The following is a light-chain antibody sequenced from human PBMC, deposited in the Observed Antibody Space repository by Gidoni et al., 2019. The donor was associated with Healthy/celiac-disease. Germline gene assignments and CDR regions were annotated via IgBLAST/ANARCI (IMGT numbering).Light chain of an antibody. CDR3: AAWDDSLNGWV. J-gene: IGLJ3*02. CDR1: SSNIGSNT. V-gene: IGLV1-44*01. CDR2: SNN. Sequence: QSVLTQPPSAYGTPGQRVTISCSGSSSNIGSNTVNWYQQLTGTAPKLLIYSNNPRPSGVPDRFSGSKSGTSASLAISGLQSEDEADYYCAAWDDSLNGWVFGGGTKLTVL.